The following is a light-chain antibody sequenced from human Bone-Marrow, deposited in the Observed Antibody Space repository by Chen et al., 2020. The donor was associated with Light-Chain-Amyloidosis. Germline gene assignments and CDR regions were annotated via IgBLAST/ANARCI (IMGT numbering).Light chain of an antibody. Sequence: QSALTQPASVSGSPGQSITISCTGTSSDVGGDNHVSLYQQHPDKAPKLIIYEVTNRPSWVPDRFSGTKSDNTASLTISGLQTEDEADYFCSSYTNTNTLFFGSGTRVTVL. J-gene: IGLJ1*01. CDR2: EVT. CDR1: SSDVGGDNH. V-gene: IGLV2-14*01. CDR3: SSYTNTNTLF.